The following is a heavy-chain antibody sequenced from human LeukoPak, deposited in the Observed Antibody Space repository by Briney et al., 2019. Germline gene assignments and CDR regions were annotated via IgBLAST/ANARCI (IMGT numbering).Heavy chain of an antibody. CDR3: AKGSYYDSSGSFYFDY. D-gene: IGHD3-22*01. V-gene: IGHV3-23*01. Sequence: GGSLRLSCVVSGFTFSTSAMSWVRQAPGKGLEWVSGISESGGSTYYADSVKGRFTISRDNSKNTLYVQVNSLGTEDTAAYYCAKGSYYDSSGSFYFDYWGQGTLVTVSS. J-gene: IGHJ4*02. CDR1: GFTFSTSA. CDR2: ISESGGST.